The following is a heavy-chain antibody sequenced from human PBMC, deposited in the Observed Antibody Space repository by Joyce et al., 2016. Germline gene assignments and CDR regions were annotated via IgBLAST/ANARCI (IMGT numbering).Heavy chain of an antibody. V-gene: IGHV3-53*01. CDR3: ARSAYCTSGKCLLGIFDS. J-gene: IGHJ4*02. CDR1: GFTVRTNY. CDR2: IYSGGDT. D-gene: IGHD2-8*01. Sequence: EVQLVESGGDLIQPGGSLRLSCAVSGFTVRTNYMAWVRQAPVKGLEWVSCIYSGGDTYYADSVKGRFTSSRDTSKNALYLQMNSLTAEDTAIYYCARSAYCTSGKCLLGIFDSWGQGTPVTVSS.